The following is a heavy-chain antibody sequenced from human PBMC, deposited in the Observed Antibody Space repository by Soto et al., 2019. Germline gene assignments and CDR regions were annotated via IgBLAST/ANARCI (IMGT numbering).Heavy chain of an antibody. CDR2: IWYDGRKT. CDR1: GFTFSTYV. V-gene: IGHV3-33*01. J-gene: IGHJ4*02. CDR3: ARDIWFEKSKCLDY. Sequence: QVHLVASGGGVVQPGRSLTLSCVASGFTFSTYVMHWVRQAPGKGLEWVAVIWYDGRKTYYADSVKDRFTVSRDTSENTLYLQMNSPRADDSAVYYCARDIWFEKSKCLDYWGQGTLVIVSS. D-gene: IGHD3-10*01.